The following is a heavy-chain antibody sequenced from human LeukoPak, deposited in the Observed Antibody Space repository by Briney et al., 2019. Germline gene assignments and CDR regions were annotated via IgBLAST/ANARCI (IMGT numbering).Heavy chain of an antibody. CDR3: ARDFPVPPSYYDILTGYPHLWFGMDV. V-gene: IGHV3-48*03. CDR1: GSTFSSYE. CDR2: ISSSGSTI. D-gene: IGHD3-9*01. Sequence: GGSLRLSCAASGSTFSSYEMNWVRQAPGKGLEWVSYISSSGSTIYYADSVKGRFTISRDNAKNSLYLQMNSLRAEDTAVYYCARDFPVPPSYYDILTGYPHLWFGMDVWGQGTTVTVSS. J-gene: IGHJ6*02.